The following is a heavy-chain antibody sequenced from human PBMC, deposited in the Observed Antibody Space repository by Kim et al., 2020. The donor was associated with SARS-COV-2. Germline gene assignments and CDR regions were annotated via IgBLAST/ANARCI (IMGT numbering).Heavy chain of an antibody. Sequence: VKGRFSIPRDNAKNSLYLQMNSLRAEDTAVYYWARDRDDSGSYSSPEIFDYWGQGTLVTVSS. D-gene: IGHD3-10*01. CDR3: ARDRDDSGSYSSPEIFDY. V-gene: IGHV3-11*06. J-gene: IGHJ4*02.